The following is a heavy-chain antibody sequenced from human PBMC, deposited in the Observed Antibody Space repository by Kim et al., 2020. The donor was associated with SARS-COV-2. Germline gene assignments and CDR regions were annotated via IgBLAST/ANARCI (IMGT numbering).Heavy chain of an antibody. Sequence: GGSLRLSCATSGFTFGDYAMHWVRQAPGKGLEWVSHISRNSGRKDSADAVKGLFTFTSNNANNSLYLQMNIMSPETTASYYYSKAIPWYTGICFYPWGQG. J-gene: IGHJ5*02. CDR2: ISRNSGRK. V-gene: IGHV3-9*01. D-gene: IGHD6-13*01. CDR3: SKAIPWYTGICFYP. CDR1: GFTFGDYA.